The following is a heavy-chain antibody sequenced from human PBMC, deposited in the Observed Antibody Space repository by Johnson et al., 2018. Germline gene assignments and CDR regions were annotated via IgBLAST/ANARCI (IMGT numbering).Heavy chain of an antibody. CDR2: IRSKAYGGTT. Sequence: VQLVQSGGGLVKPGRSLRLSCTASGFTFGDYAMSWFRQAPGKGLEWVGFIRSKAYGGTTEYAASVKGRFTISRDDSKSIAYLQMNSLNTEDTAVYYCASLPQGVGMDVWGQGTTVTVSS. V-gene: IGHV3-49*05. CDR1: GFTFGDYA. J-gene: IGHJ6*02. CDR3: ASLPQGVGMDV.